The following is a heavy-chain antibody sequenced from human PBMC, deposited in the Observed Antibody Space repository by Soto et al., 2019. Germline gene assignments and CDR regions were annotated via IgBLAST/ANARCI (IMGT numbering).Heavy chain of an antibody. CDR1: GFTFSNFW. J-gene: IGHJ4*02. Sequence: EVQLVESGGDLVQPGGSLRLSCTVSGFTFSNFWMSWVRQAPGKGLEGVANIKDDGSDKYYVDAAKGRFTISRDNAKDSLYLHINSLRVEDTAVYYCVRGGIPRSGWSHFDFWGQGTLVIVSS. CDR3: VRGGIPRSGWSHFDF. CDR2: IKDDGSDK. V-gene: IGHV3-7*03. D-gene: IGHD6-19*01.